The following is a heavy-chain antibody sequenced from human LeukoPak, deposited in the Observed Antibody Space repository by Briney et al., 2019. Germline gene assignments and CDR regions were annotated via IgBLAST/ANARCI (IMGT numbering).Heavy chain of an antibody. D-gene: IGHD6-19*01. J-gene: IGHJ5*02. CDR2: IYSDGNT. Sequence: PGGSLRLSCAVSGFTVSSIYMTWVRQAPGKGLEWVSSIYSDGNTYYADSVKGRFTLSRDSSRNTLYPQMNDLRVEDTAVYYCAGDTHSSSWYDHWGQGTLVTVSS. CDR3: AGDTHSSSWYDH. CDR1: GFTVSSIY. V-gene: IGHV3-53*01.